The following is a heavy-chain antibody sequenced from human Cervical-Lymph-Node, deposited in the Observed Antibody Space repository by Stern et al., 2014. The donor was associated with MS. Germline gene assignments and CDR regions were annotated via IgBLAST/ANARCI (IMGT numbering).Heavy chain of an antibody. J-gene: IGHJ1*01. Sequence: VQLVQSGADVMKPGASVRLSCTASGSIFTSDSINWVRQASGHGLEWMWWMHPDSGDTGLAQKFRARFTITRALSTRTASLDVRSLTSEDTAGDYCTKAGGRWGQGTQVTVSS. CDR1: GSIFTSDS. V-gene: IGHV1-8*01. D-gene: IGHD3-10*01. CDR2: MHPDSGDT. CDR3: TKAGGR.